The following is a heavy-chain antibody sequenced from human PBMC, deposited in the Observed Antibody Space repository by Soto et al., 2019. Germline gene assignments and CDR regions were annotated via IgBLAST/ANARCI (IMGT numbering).Heavy chain of an antibody. CDR3: ARLWNQNYYGSGSYSLDP. Sequence: SETLSLTCTVSGGSISSYYWSWIRQPPGKGLEWIGYIYYSGSTNYNPSLKSRVTISVDTSKNQFSLKLSSVTAADTAVYYCARLWNQNYYGSGSYSLDPWGQGTLVTVSS. D-gene: IGHD3-10*01. J-gene: IGHJ5*02. CDR2: IYYSGST. V-gene: IGHV4-59*01. CDR1: GGSISSYY.